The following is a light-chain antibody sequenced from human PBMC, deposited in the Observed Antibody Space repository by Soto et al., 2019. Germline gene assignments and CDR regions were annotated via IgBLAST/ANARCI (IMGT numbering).Light chain of an antibody. CDR1: GSDVGGYDY. CDR3: SSYTSSSTVV. J-gene: IGLJ1*01. CDR2: EVT. Sequence: QSVLTQPASVSGSPGQSITISCTGTGSDVGGYDYVSWYQHHPGKAPKVMIYEVTNRPSGVSNRFSGSKSGNTASLTISGLLAEDEADYYCSSYTSSSTVVFGTGTKVTVL. V-gene: IGLV2-14*01.